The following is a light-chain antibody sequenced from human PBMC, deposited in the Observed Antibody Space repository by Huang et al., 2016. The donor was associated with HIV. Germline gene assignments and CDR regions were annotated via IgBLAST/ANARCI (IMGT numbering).Light chain of an antibody. V-gene: IGKV1-27*01. J-gene: IGKJ3*01. CDR2: AAS. Sequence: DIQMTQSPSSLSASVGDRVTITCRASQGISNYLAWYQQKPGKPPKLLIYAASTLQSGVPSRFSGSGSGTDVTLTISSLQPEDVATYYCQKYNSAPRVTFGPGTKVDIK. CDR1: QGISNY. CDR3: QKYNSAPRVT.